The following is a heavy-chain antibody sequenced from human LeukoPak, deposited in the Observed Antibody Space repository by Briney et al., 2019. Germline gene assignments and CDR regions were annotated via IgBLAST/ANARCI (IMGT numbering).Heavy chain of an antibody. D-gene: IGHD6-13*01. Sequence: SETLSLTCAVYGGSFSGYYWSWIRQPPGKGLEWIGEINHSGSTNYNPSLKSRVTISVDTSKNQFSLKLSSVTAADTAVYYCAWRIAAAGPFDYWGQGTLVTVSS. CDR1: GGSFSGYY. J-gene: IGHJ4*02. V-gene: IGHV4-34*01. CDR2: INHSGST. CDR3: AWRIAAAGPFDY.